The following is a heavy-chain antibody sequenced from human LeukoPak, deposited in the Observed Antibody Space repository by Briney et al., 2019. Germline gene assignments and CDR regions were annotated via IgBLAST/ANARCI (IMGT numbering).Heavy chain of an antibody. D-gene: IGHD4-17*01. CDR3: ARDRSGPVSTVVTPVFAFDI. V-gene: IGHV4-4*07. CDR2: IYTSGST. Sequence: SETLSLTCTVSGGSISSYYWSWIRQPAGKGLEWVGRIYTSGSTNYNPSLKSRVTMSVDTSKNQFSLKLSSVTAADTAVYYCARDRSGPVSTVVTPVFAFDIRGQGTMVTVSS. CDR1: GGSISSYY. J-gene: IGHJ3*02.